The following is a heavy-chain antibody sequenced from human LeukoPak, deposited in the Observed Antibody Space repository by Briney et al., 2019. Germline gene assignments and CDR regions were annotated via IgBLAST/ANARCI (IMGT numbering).Heavy chain of an antibody. CDR3: ARDRYYYDSSGYYYDY. CDR1: GFTFSIYG. D-gene: IGHD3-22*01. CDR2: IWYDGSNK. Sequence: PGRSLRLSCASSGFTFSIYGMHWFRQAPGKGLEWVAVIWYDGSNKYYADSVKGRFTISRDNSKNTLYLEMNSLRAEDTAVYYCARDRYYYDSSGYYYDYWGQGTLVTVSS. J-gene: IGHJ4*02. V-gene: IGHV3-33*01.